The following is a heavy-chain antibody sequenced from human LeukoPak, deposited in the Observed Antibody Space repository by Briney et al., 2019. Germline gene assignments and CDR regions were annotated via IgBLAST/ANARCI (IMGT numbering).Heavy chain of an antibody. CDR1: GGSFSGYY. CDR2: INHSGST. D-gene: IGHD3-10*01. Sequence: PSETLSLTCAVYGGSFSGYYWSWIRQPPGKGLEWIGEINHSGSTNYNPSLKSRVTISVDTSKNQFSLKLSSVTAADTAVYYCARVRRLLWFGELSYHYGMDVWGQGTTVTVSS. J-gene: IGHJ6*02. V-gene: IGHV4-34*01. CDR3: ARVRRLLWFGELSYHYGMDV.